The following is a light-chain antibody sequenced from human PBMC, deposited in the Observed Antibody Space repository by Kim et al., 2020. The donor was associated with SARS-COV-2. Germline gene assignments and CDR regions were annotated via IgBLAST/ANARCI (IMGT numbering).Light chain of an antibody. CDR2: DAS. V-gene: IGKV3-11*01. CDR3: QQRSNWPLT. Sequence: PGESAGLSCRASQNVGSHLAWYQQKPGQAPRLLLYDASNRATGIPARFSGSGSGSDFTLTISSLEPEDFAVYYCQQRSNWPLTFGGGTKVDIK. J-gene: IGKJ4*01. CDR1: QNVGSH.